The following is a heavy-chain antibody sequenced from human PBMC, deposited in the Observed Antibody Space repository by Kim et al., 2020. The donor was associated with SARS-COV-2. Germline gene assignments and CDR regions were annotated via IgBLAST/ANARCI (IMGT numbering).Heavy chain of an antibody. J-gene: IGHJ4*02. V-gene: IGHV4-39*01. D-gene: IGHD5-18*01. CDR1: GGSISSTTYY. CDR2: THYSGTP. CDR3: ARRPPVDTVMLSSSAFDY. Sequence: SETLSLTCTVSGGSISSTTYYWGWIRQPPGKGLEWIGSTHYSGTPFYNPSLKSRVTISVDTSNNQFSLKLNSVTAADTAVYYCARRPPVDTVMLSSSAFDYWGQGTLVTVSS.